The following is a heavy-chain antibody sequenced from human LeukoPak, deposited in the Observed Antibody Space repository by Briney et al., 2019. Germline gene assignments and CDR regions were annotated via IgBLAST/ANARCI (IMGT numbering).Heavy chain of an antibody. CDR2: ISSSSSTI. J-gene: IGHJ6*03. CDR3: ARVGGRGNYYYYMDV. Sequence: GGSLRLSCAASGFTFSSYSMNGVRQAPGKGLERVSYISSSSSTIYYADSVKGRFTISRDNAKNSLYLQMNSLRAEDTAVYYCARVGGRGNYYYYMDVWGKGTTVTVSS. CDR1: GFTFSSYS. V-gene: IGHV3-48*01. D-gene: IGHD3-10*01.